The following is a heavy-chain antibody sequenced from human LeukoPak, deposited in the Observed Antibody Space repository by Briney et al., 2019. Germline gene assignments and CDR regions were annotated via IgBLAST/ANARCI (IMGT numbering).Heavy chain of an antibody. CDR2: IYYSGST. D-gene: IGHD2-21*02. J-gene: IGHJ6*03. CDR3: ARTALYYYYMDV. CDR1: GGSISSYY. Sequence: SETLSLTCTVSGGSISSYYWSWIRQPPGKGLEWIGYIYYSGSTNYNPSLKSRVTISVDTSKNQFSLKLSSVTAADTAVYYCARTALYYYYMDVWGKGTTVTVSS. V-gene: IGHV4-59*01.